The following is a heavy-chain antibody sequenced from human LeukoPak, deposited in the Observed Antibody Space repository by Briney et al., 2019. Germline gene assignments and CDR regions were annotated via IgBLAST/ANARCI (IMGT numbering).Heavy chain of an antibody. D-gene: IGHD2-2*02. J-gene: IGHJ4*02. Sequence: PSETLSLTCTVSGGSISSGSYYWSWIRQPAGKGLEWIGRIYTSGSTNYNPSLKSRVTISVDTSKNQFSLKLSSVTAADTAVYYCARDALGYCSSTSCYNYFDYWGQGTLVTVSS. CDR1: GGSISSGSYY. CDR3: ARDALGYCSSTSCYNYFDY. CDR2: IYTSGST. V-gene: IGHV4-61*02.